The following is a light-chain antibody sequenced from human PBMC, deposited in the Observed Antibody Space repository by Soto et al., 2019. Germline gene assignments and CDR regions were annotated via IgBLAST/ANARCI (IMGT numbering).Light chain of an antibody. CDR1: QNVYSNF. CDR3: HQYGNSPLT. V-gene: IGKV3-20*01. J-gene: IGKJ3*01. Sequence: ETVLTQSPGTLSLSPGDRATLSCRTSQNVYSNFVGWYQQRPGQAPRLLIYGASTRETELPDRFSGSGSGTAFTLTISRLEPDDFAVYFCHQYGNSPLTFGPGTKVDF. CDR2: GAS.